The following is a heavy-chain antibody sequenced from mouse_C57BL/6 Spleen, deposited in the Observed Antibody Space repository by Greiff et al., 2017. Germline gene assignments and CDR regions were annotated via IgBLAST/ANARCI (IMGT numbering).Heavy chain of an antibody. V-gene: IGHV1-82*01. CDR1: GYAFSSSW. J-gene: IGHJ4*01. Sequence: VQLQQSGPELVKPGASVKISCKASGYAFSSSWMNWVKQRPGKGLEWIGRLYPGDGDTNYNGKFKGKATLTADNSSSTAYMQLSSLTSEDSAVYFGASSHYYDMDYWGQGTSVTVSS. CDR3: ASSHYYDMDY. CDR2: LYPGDGDT.